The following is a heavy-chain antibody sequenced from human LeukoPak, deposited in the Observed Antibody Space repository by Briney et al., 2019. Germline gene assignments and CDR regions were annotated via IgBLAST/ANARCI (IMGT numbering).Heavy chain of an antibody. J-gene: IGHJ3*02. CDR1: GYTFTSYY. CDR2: INPTTGDT. Sequence: GASVKVSCKASGYTFTSYYMHWVRQALGRGFGWWGIINPTTGDTTYAQKFQGRLTMTRDMSTSTVYMELSSLTSEDTAVFYCARYGFSAVWQGGWHAFDIWGQGTVVTVSS. CDR3: ARYGFSAVWQGGWHAFDI. D-gene: IGHD2-15*01. V-gene: IGHV1-46*01.